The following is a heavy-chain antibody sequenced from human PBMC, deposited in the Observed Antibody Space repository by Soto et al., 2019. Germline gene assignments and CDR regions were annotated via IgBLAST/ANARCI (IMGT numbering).Heavy chain of an antibody. D-gene: IGHD2-2*02. Sequence: QVQLVQSGAEVKKPGASVKVSCTTSGYTFTLFGITWVRQAPGQGLEWMGWISPYNGDTKYAEKLEGRVTLTTDTSTDTADMELTILTSDDTAEYYCARGGQYRYFDYWGQGTLVTVSS. CDR1: GYTFTLFG. V-gene: IGHV1-18*01. CDR2: ISPYNGDT. CDR3: ARGGQYRYFDY. J-gene: IGHJ4*02.